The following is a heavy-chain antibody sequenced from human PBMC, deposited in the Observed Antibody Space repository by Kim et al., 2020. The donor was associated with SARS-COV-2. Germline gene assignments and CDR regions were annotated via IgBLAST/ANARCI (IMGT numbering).Heavy chain of an antibody. Sequence: ASVKVSCKASGYTFTSYDINWVRQATGQGLEWMGWMNPNSGNTGYVQKFQGRVTMTRNTSISTAYKELSSLRSEDTAVYYCARRRVAANNWFDPWGQGTLVTVSS. J-gene: IGHJ5*02. V-gene: IGHV1-8*01. D-gene: IGHD6-19*01. CDR3: ARRRVAANNWFDP. CDR1: GYTFTSYD. CDR2: MNPNSGNT.